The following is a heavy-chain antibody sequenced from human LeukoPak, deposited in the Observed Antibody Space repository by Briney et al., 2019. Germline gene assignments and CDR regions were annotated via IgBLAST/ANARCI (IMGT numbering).Heavy chain of an antibody. V-gene: IGHV4-34*01. CDR2: INHSGST. Sequence: KTSETLSLTCAVYGGSFSGYYWSWIRQPPGKGLEWIGEINHSGSTYYNPSLKSRVTISVDTSKTQFSLKLSSVTAADTAVYYCARQPIIRGVIYWFDPWGQGTLVTVSS. D-gene: IGHD3-10*01. J-gene: IGHJ5*02. CDR1: GGSFSGYY. CDR3: ARQPIIRGVIYWFDP.